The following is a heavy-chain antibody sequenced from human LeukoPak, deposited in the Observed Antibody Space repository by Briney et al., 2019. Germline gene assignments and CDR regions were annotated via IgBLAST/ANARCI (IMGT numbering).Heavy chain of an antibody. Sequence: PSETLSLTCAVYGGSFSGYYWSWIRQPPGKGLEWIGEINHSGSTNYNPSLKSRVTISVDTSKNQFSLKLSSVTAADTAVYYCARDGGYGSSCSSLFFDYWGQGTLVSVSS. D-gene: IGHD6-13*01. CDR1: GGSFSGYY. CDR2: INHSGST. CDR3: ARDGGYGSSCSSLFFDY. J-gene: IGHJ4*02. V-gene: IGHV4-34*01.